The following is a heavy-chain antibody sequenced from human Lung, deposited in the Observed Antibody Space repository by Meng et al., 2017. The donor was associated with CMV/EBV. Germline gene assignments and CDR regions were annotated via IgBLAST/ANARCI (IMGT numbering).Heavy chain of an antibody. J-gene: IGHJ4*02. Sequence: SETXSLXXTVSGGPISGYYWSWVRQPPGSGLEWIAYIYYSGSTTYNPSLKSRVTVSLDLSKNQFSLKLNSVTAADTAVYYCARGGSVGYCRDSACWGYLDYWGQGAXVTVSS. CDR3: ARGGSVGYCRDSACWGYLDY. CDR1: GGPISGYY. CDR2: IYYSGST. D-gene: IGHD2-15*01. V-gene: IGHV4-59*12.